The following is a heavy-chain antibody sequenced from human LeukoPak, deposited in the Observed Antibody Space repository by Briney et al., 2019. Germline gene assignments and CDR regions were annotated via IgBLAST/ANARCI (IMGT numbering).Heavy chain of an antibody. Sequence: ASVKVSCKASGYSFSSYGISWVRQAPGQGLEWMGWISGYNGNTHYAQKVQDRVTLTTEKSTNTAYMELRSLRSHDTAVYYCVRSALYNNYVGFFDIWGQGTLVAVSA. CDR3: VRSALYNNYVGFFDI. CDR1: GYSFSSYG. V-gene: IGHV1-18*01. D-gene: IGHD4-11*01. J-gene: IGHJ3*02. CDR2: ISGYNGNT.